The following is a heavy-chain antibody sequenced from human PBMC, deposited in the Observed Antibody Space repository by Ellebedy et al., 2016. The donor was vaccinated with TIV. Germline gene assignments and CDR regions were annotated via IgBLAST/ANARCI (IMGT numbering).Heavy chain of an antibody. CDR3: ARGVYDSSDYYPFDY. D-gene: IGHD3-22*01. Sequence: PGGSLRLSCAASGFTVSSNYMNWVRQTPGKGLEWVSVIYSGGSTYYAYSVKGRFTVSRDNSKNTLYLQMNSLRAEDTAVYYCARGVYDSSDYYPFDYWGQGTLVTVSS. J-gene: IGHJ4*02. CDR1: GFTVSSNY. V-gene: IGHV3-66*01. CDR2: IYSGGST.